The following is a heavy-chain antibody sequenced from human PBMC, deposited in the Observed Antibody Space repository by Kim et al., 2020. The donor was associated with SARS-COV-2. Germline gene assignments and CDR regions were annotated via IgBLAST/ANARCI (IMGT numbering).Heavy chain of an antibody. Sequence: SVKVSCKASGGTFSSYAISWVRQAPGQGLEWMGGIIPIFGTANYAQKFQGRVTITADESTSTAYMELSSLRSEDTAVYYCARDPETYYDSSGPMGYWGQGTLVTVSS. J-gene: IGHJ4*02. V-gene: IGHV1-69*13. CDR3: ARDPETYYDSSGPMGY. D-gene: IGHD3-22*01. CDR1: GGTFSSYA. CDR2: IIPIFGTA.